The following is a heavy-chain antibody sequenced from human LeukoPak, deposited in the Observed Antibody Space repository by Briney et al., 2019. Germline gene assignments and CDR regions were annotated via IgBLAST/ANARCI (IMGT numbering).Heavy chain of an antibody. D-gene: IGHD3-9*01. CDR1: GFTFSSSG. Sequence: GGSLRLSCAASGFTFSSSGMHWVRQAPGKGLEWVAFIRYDGSNKYYADSVKGRFTISRDNSKNTLYLQMNSLRAEDTAVYYCAKAGDPDYDILTGSSPSDHWGQGTLVTVSS. CDR3: AKAGDPDYDILTGSSPSDH. V-gene: IGHV3-30*02. J-gene: IGHJ4*02. CDR2: IRYDGSNK.